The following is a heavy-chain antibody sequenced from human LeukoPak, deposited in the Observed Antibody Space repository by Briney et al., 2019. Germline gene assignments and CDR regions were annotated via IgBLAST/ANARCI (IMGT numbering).Heavy chain of an antibody. D-gene: IGHD4-11*01. CDR1: GFTCGSSW. Sequence: GSLRLSCAVSGFTCGSSWMSWVRQAPGKGLEWVTNIKPDGSEKYYVDSVKGRFTISRDNSRNSLYLDINNLRTEDTAIYYCAKDRDSNWYPYFEYWGQGTLITVSS. CDR3: AKDRDSNWYPYFEY. CDR2: IKPDGSEK. J-gene: IGHJ4*02. V-gene: IGHV3-7*03.